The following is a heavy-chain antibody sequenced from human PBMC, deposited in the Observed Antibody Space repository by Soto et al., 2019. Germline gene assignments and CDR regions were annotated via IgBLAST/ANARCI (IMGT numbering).Heavy chain of an antibody. CDR2: MSASGGTS. CDR3: AKGSIQYSASIDY. V-gene: IGHV3-23*01. D-gene: IGHD5-12*01. Sequence: EVELLESGGGLIHPGESLRLSCAASGFSCSSYAMIWVRQAPGKGLEWVSVMSASGGTSYFADSVKGRFSMSRDNSKNMFYLEMNSLRAEDTAIYFCAKGSIQYSASIDYWGQGTLVSVSA. CDR1: GFSCSSYA. J-gene: IGHJ4*02.